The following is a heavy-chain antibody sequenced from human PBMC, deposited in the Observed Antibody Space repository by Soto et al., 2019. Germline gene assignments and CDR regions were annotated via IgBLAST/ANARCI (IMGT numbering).Heavy chain of an antibody. CDR3: AKNNRECSSTHRFVIDY. J-gene: IGHJ4*02. Sequence: GSLRLSCAASGFTFSSYAMSWVRQAPGKGLEWVANIKQDGSEKYYVDSVKGRFTISRDNAKNSLYLLMNSLRAEDTAVYYCAKNNRECSSTHRFVIDYSGPGTLVTLSS. V-gene: IGHV3-7*01. CDR1: GFTFSSYA. D-gene: IGHD2-2*01. CDR2: IKQDGSEK.